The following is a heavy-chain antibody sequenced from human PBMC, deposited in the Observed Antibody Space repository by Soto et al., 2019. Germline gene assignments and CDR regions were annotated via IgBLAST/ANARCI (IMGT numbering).Heavy chain of an antibody. Sequence: PSETLSLTCAVSGGSISSGGYSWSWIRQPPGKGLEWIGYIYHSGSTYYNPSLKSRVTISVDRSKNQFSLKLSSVTAADTAVYYCARGGRYYYDSSGYQDPYNWFDPWGQGTLVTVSS. D-gene: IGHD3-22*01. V-gene: IGHV4-30-2*01. CDR3: ARGGRYYYDSSGYQDPYNWFDP. J-gene: IGHJ5*02. CDR2: IYHSGST. CDR1: GGSISSGGYS.